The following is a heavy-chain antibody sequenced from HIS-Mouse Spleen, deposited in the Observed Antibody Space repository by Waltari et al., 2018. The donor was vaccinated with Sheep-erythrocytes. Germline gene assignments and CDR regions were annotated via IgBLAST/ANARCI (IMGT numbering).Heavy chain of an antibody. CDR1: GYTFTSYG. D-gene: IGHD6-13*01. CDR3: ARDWFLRSSSPIGFDI. CDR2: IIAYNGNT. J-gene: IGHJ3*02. Sequence: QVQLVQSGAEVKKPGASVKVSCKASGYTFTSYGISWVRQAPGQGLEWMGWIIAYNGNTNYAQKLQGRVTMTTDTSTSTAYMELRSLRSDDTAVYYCARDWFLRSSSPIGFDIWGQGTMVTVSS. V-gene: IGHV1-18*01.